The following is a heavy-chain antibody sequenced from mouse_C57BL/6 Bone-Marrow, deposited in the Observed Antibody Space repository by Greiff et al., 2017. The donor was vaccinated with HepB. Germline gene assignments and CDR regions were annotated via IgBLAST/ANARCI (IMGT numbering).Heavy chain of an antibody. V-gene: IGHV5-17*01. CDR2: ISSGSSTI. J-gene: IGHJ3*01. D-gene: IGHD2-4*01. CDR1: GFTFSDYG. Sequence: EVKVVESGGGLVKPGGSLKLSCAASGFTFSDYGMHGVRQAPEKGLEWVAYISSGSSTIYYADTVKGRFTISRDNAKNTLFLQMTSLRSEDTAMYYCASPIYYDYDGAWFAYWGQGTLVTVSA. CDR3: ASPIYYDYDGAWFAY.